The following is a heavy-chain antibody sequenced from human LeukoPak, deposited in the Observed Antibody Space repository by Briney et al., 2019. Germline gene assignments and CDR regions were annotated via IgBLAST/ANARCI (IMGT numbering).Heavy chain of an antibody. V-gene: IGHV3-48*03. CDR1: GFTFSSYE. Sequence: PGGSLRLSCAASGFTFSSYEMNWVRQAPGKGLEWVSYISSSGSTIYYADSVKGRFTIYRDNAKNSLYLQMNSLRAEDTAVYYCAREGMFNYYDSSGYYQPMDVWGKGTTVTISS. CDR3: AREGMFNYYDSSGYYQPMDV. J-gene: IGHJ6*04. D-gene: IGHD3-22*01. CDR2: ISSSGSTI.